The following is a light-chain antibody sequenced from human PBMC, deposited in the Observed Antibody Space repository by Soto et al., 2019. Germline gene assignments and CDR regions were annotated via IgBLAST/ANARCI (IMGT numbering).Light chain of an antibody. CDR1: QSVSSY. Sequence: EIVLTQSSATRSLSPGERDTHSCRASQSVSSYLAWYQQKPGQAPRLLIYDASNRATGIPARFSGSGSGTDFTLTIFSLEPEDFAVYYCQQRSNWPLTFGGGTKVDIK. CDR3: QQRSNWPLT. V-gene: IGKV3-11*01. CDR2: DAS. J-gene: IGKJ4*01.